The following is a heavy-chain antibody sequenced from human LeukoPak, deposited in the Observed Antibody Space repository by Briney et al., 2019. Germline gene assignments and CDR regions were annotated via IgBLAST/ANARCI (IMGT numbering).Heavy chain of an antibody. CDR2: IDIYSTKT. V-gene: IGHV3-23*05. J-gene: IGHJ4*01. CDR1: GFTFSTYA. CDR3: ARDWKADF. D-gene: IGHD1-1*01. Sequence: GGSLRLSCATSGFTFSTYAMTWVRQAPVKGLEWVSAIDIYSTKTNYADSVKGRFTISRDNSKNTLYLQMNSLRGEDTAIYYCARDWKADFWGHGTLVTVSS.